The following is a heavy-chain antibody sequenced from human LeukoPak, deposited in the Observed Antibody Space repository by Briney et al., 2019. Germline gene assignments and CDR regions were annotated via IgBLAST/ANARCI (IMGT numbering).Heavy chain of an antibody. CDR3: ARAPRGSDYYYYYMDV. V-gene: IGHV4-34*01. D-gene: IGHD3-10*01. CDR1: GGSFSGYY. CDR2: INHSGST. J-gene: IGHJ6*03. Sequence: PSETLSLTCAVYGGSFSGYYWSWIRQPPGKGLEWIGEINHSGSTNYNPSLKSRVTISVDTSKNQFSLKLSSVTAADTAVYYCARAPRGSDYYYYYMDVWGKGTTVTVSS.